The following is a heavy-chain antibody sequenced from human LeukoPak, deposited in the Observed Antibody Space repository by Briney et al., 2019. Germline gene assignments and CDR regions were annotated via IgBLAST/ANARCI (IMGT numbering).Heavy chain of an antibody. Sequence: PGGSLRLSCAASGFTFSSYAMSWVRQAPGKGLEWISYISNTSDTIYYADSVKGRFTISRDNAKTSVYLQMNNLRAEDTAIYYCTRTVGYWGQGTLVTVSS. D-gene: IGHD3-22*01. CDR1: GFTFSSYA. J-gene: IGHJ4*02. CDR3: TRTVGY. CDR2: ISNTSDTI. V-gene: IGHV3-48*01.